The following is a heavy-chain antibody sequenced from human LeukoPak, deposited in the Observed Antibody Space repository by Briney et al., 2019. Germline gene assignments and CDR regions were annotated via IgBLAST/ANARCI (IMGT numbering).Heavy chain of an antibody. CDR2: ISGSGGST. J-gene: IGHJ5*02. V-gene: IGHV3-23*01. CDR3: TRGRRWFDP. CDR1: GFTFSSYA. Sequence: GGSLRLSCAASGFTFSSYAMSWVRQAPGKGLEWVSAISGSGGSTYYADSVEGRFTISRDNANNSLYLQLNSLRAEDTAVYYCTRGRRWFDPWGQGTLVTVSS.